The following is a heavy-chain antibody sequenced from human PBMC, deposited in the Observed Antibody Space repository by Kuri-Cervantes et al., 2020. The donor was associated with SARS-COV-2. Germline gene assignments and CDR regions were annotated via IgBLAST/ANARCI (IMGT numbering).Heavy chain of an antibody. V-gene: IGHV4-39*01. J-gene: IGHJ4*02. D-gene: IGHD6-19*01. Sequence: SETLSLTCTVSGGSISSSSYYWGWIRQPPGKGLEWIGSIYYSGSTYYNPSLKSRVTISVDTSKNQFSLKLSYVTAADTAVYYCARHPHAVAGPIDYWGQGTLVTVSS. CDR3: ARHPHAVAGPIDY. CDR2: IYYSGST. CDR1: GGSISSSSYY.